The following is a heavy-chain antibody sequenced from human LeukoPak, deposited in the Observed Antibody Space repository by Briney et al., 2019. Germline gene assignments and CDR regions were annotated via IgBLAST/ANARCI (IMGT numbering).Heavy chain of an antibody. CDR1: GYTFTGYY. D-gene: IGHD5-12*01. CDR3: ARDQGDIVATTYWFDP. J-gene: IGHJ5*02. CDR2: INPNSGGT. Sequence: GASVKVSCKASGYTFTGYYMHWVRQAPGQGLEWMGWINPNSGGTNYAQKFQGRVTMTRDTSISTAYMELSRLRSDDTAVYYCARDQGDIVATTYWFDPWGQGTLVTVSS. V-gene: IGHV1-2*02.